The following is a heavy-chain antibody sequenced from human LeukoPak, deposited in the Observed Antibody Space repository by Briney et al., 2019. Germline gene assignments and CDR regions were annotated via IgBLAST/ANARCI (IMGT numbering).Heavy chain of an antibody. CDR1: GFIFSTCS. J-gene: IGHJ4*02. CDR3: AKDIIGYYRPFEY. Sequence: GGSLRLSCAASGFIFSTCSMSWVRQAPGKGLEGGSTISGRGSHKNYTDSVRGRFSISRDTSKHTLYLQMNSLRVEDPAVYYCAKDIIGYYRPFEYWGQGTLVTVSS. CDR2: ISGRGSHK. V-gene: IGHV3-23*01. D-gene: IGHD3-22*01.